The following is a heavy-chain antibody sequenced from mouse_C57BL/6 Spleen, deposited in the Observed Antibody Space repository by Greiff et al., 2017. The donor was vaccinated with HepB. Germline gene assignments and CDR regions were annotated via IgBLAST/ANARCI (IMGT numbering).Heavy chain of an antibody. J-gene: IGHJ4*01. V-gene: IGHV5-4*01. CDR1: GFTFSSYA. D-gene: IGHD1-1*01. CDR3: ARDYYGSSYAMVY. Sequence: EVMLVESGGGLVKPGGSLKLSCAASGFTFSSYAMSWVRQTPEKRLEWVATISDGGSYTYYPDNVKGRFTISRDNAKNNLYLQMSHLKSEDTAMYYCARDYYGSSYAMVYWGQGTSVTVSS. CDR2: ISDGGSYT.